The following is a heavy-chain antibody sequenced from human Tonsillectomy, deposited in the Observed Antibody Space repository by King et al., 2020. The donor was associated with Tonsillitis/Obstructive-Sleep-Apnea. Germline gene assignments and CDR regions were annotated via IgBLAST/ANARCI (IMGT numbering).Heavy chain of an antibody. Sequence: DRQAPGKGLEWVSGNSGSVGTTHYADSVKGRFTISRDTSKNTLYLPMNSLRAEDTAVYYCAKGFEMSTLIPLDYWGQGAQVNVS. D-gene: IGHD5-24*01. J-gene: IGHJ4*02. CDR3: AKGFEMSTLIPLDY. V-gene: IGHV3-23*01. CDR2: NSGSVGTT.